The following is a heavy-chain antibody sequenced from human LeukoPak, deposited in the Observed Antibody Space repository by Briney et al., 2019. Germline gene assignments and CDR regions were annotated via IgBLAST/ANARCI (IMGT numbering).Heavy chain of an antibody. Sequence: SETLSLTCTVSGDSISSYYWSWIRQPPGKGLEWIGYIYYSGSTNYNPPLKSRVTISVDTSKNQFSLKLSSVTAADTAVYYCARDIGSGSLDAFDIWGQGTMVTVPS. V-gene: IGHV4-59*01. CDR2: IYYSGST. D-gene: IGHD1-26*01. CDR1: GDSISSYY. J-gene: IGHJ3*02. CDR3: ARDIGSGSLDAFDI.